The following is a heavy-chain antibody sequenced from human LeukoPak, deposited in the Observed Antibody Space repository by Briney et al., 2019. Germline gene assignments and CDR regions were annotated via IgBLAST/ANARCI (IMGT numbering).Heavy chain of an antibody. V-gene: IGHV4-34*01. D-gene: IGHD3-22*01. Sequence: SETLSLTCAVYGGSFSGYYWSWIRQPPGKGLEWIGEINHSGSTNYNPSLKSRVTISVDTSKNQFSLKLSSVTAADTAVYYCARAMPYDSSGFWFDPWGQGTLVTVSS. CDR3: ARAMPYDSSGFWFDP. CDR1: GGSFSGYY. CDR2: INHSGST. J-gene: IGHJ5*02.